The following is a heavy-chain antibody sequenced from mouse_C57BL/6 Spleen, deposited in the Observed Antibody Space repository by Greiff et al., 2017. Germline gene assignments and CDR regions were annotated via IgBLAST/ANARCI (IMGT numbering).Heavy chain of an antibody. D-gene: IGHD2-4*01. Sequence: QVQLQQSGAELVRPGASVTLSCKASGYTFTDYEMHWVKQTPVHGLEWIGAIDPETGGTAYNQKFKGKAILTADKSSSTAYMELRSLTSEDSAVYYCTRRNDYDAGGYAMDYWGQGTSVTVSS. CDR1: GYTFTDYE. V-gene: IGHV1-15*01. CDR2: IDPETGGT. J-gene: IGHJ4*01. CDR3: TRRNDYDAGGYAMDY.